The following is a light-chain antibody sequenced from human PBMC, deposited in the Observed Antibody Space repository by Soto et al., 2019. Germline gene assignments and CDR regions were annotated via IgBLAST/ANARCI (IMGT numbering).Light chain of an antibody. J-gene: IGKJ4*01. CDR1: QSVSSY. CDR3: QQRSNWPPLT. CDR2: DAS. V-gene: IGKV3-11*01. Sequence: EIVLTQSPATLSLSPGERATLSCRASQSVSSYLAWHQQKPGQAPRLLIYDASNRATGIPARFSGSGSGTDFTLTISSLEPEDVAVYHCQQRSNWPPLTFGGGTKVEIK.